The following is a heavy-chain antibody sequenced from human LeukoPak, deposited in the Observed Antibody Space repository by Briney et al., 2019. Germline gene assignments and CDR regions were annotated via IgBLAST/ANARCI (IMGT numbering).Heavy chain of an antibody. CDR1: GGSISSGGYS. V-gene: IGHV4-30-2*01. Sequence: SETLSLTCAVSGGSISSGGYSWSWIRQPPGKGLEWIGYIDHSGSTYYNPSLKSRVTISVDRSKIQFSLKLSSVTAADMAVYYCARELGYCSSTSCYCWFDPWGQGTLVTVSS. D-gene: IGHD2-2*01. J-gene: IGHJ5*02. CDR3: ARELGYCSSTSCYCWFDP. CDR2: IDHSGST.